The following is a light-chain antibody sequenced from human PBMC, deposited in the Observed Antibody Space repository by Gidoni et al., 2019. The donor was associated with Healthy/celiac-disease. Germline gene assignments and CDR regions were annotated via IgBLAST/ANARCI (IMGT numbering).Light chain of an antibody. CDR2: KAS. J-gene: IGKJ1*01. CDR3: QQYNSYPWT. CDR1: QSISSW. V-gene: IGKV1-5*03. Sequence: DIQVTPAPSTLSASVGDRVNITCRASQSISSWLAWYQQKPGKAPKLLIYKASSLERGVPSRFSGSGSGTEFTLTISSLQPDDFATYYCQQYNSYPWTFGQXTKVEIK.